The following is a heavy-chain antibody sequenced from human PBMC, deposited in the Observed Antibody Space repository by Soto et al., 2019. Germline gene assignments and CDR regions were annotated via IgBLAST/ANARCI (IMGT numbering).Heavy chain of an antibody. D-gene: IGHD4-17*01. CDR2: IYSGGST. Sequence: PGGSLRLSCAASGFTVSSNYMSWVRQAPGKGLEWVSVIYSGGSTYYADSVKGRFTISRDNSKNTLYLQMNSLRAEDTAVYYCASFHGDYYYGMDVWGQGTTVTVSS. CDR3: ASFHGDYYYGMDV. V-gene: IGHV3-53*01. CDR1: GFTVSSNY. J-gene: IGHJ6*02.